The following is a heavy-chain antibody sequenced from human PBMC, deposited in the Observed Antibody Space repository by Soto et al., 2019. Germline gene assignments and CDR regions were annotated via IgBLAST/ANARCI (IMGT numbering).Heavy chain of an antibody. CDR2: INAGNGNT. V-gene: IGHV1-3*01. CDR1: GYTFTGYA. D-gene: IGHD5-12*01. Sequence: QVQLVQSRAEVKKPGASVKVSCKASGYTFTGYAILWVRQAPGQRLEWMGWINAGNGNTKYSQKFQGRVTITRDTSASTAYMELSSLRSEDTAVYYCARAQNLEMATPWGQGTLVTVSS. CDR3: ARAQNLEMATP. J-gene: IGHJ4*02.